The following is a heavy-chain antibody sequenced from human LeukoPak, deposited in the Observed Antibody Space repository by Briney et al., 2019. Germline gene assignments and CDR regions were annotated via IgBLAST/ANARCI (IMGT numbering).Heavy chain of an antibody. J-gene: IGHJ4*02. Sequence: GGSLRLSCAASGFTFSSYSMNWVRQAPGKGLEWVASISSSSSYIYYADSVKGRFTISRDNSKNTLYLQMNSLRAEDTAVYYCARGPESGSYYKYDYWGQGTLVTVSS. CDR3: ARGPESGSYYKYDY. V-gene: IGHV3-21*01. CDR1: GFTFSSYS. CDR2: ISSSSSYI. D-gene: IGHD1-26*01.